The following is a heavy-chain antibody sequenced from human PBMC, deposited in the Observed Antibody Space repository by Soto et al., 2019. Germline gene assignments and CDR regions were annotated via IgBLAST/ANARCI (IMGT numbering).Heavy chain of an antibody. CDR1: GGSISSGGYS. J-gene: IGHJ4*02. CDR3: ARTRYGDYDGYFDY. CDR2: IYHSGST. D-gene: IGHD4-17*01. Sequence: SETLSLTCAVSGGSISSGGYSWSWIRQPPGKGLEWIGYIYHSGSTYYNPSLKSRVTISVDRSKNQFSLKLSSVTAADTAVYYCARTRYGDYDGYFDYWGQGTLVTVSS. V-gene: IGHV4-30-2*01.